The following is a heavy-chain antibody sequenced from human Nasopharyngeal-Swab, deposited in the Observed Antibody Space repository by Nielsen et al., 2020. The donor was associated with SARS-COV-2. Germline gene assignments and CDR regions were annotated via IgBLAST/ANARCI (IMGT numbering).Heavy chain of an antibody. CDR1: GFTFSSYE. V-gene: IGHV3-48*03. J-gene: IGHJ6*02. CDR2: ISSSGSTI. Sequence: SLKISCAASGFTFSSYEINWVRQAPGKGLECGSYISSSGSTIYYADSVKGRFTISRDNAKNSLYLQMNSLRAEDTAVYYCARVGYYDSSGYPYYYYYGMDVWGQGTTVTVSS. CDR3: ARVGYYDSSGYPYYYYYGMDV. D-gene: IGHD3-22*01.